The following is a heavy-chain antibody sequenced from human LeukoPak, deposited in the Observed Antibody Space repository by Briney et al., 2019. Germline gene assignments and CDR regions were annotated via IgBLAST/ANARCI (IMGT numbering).Heavy chain of an antibody. D-gene: IGHD5-24*01. J-gene: IGHJ4*02. CDR3: ARGNYPSSFDS. CDR2: INWNGGST. V-gene: IGHV3-20*04. Sequence: PGGSLRLSCAASGFTFDDYGMSWVRQAPGKGLEWVSGINWNGGSTGYADYVKGRFTISRENAKKTLYLKINSLRAEDTAVYYCARGNYPSSFDSWGQGTLVTVSS. CDR1: GFTFDDYG.